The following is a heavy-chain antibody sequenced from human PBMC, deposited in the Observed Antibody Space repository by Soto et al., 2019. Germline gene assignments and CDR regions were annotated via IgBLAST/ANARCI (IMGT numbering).Heavy chain of an antibody. CDR1: GDSISDSSYY. J-gene: IGHJ4*02. CDR2: IYYSGST. D-gene: IGHD6-6*01. V-gene: IGHV4-39*07. CDR3: ARASYSSSSGVDY. Sequence: TSETLSLTCTVSGDSISDSSYYWGWIRQPPGKGLEWIGTIYYSGSTYYNPSLKSRVTISVDTSKNQFSLKLSSVTAADTAVYYCARASYSSSSGVDYWGQGTLVTVSS.